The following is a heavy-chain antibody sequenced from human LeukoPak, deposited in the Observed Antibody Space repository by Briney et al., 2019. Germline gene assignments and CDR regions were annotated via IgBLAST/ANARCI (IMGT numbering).Heavy chain of an antibody. CDR3: VRADSGFDH. CDR1: GFTVRTSH. CDR2: IYNTGNT. V-gene: IGHV3-53*01. D-gene: IGHD2-15*01. J-gene: IGHJ4*02. Sequence: GGSLRLSCAASGFTVRTSHMSWIRQAPGKGLEWVSLIYNTGNTHDADSVKGRFTISRDISKNTLYLQMSRLRSDDTAVYFCVRADSGFDHWGQGALVTVSS.